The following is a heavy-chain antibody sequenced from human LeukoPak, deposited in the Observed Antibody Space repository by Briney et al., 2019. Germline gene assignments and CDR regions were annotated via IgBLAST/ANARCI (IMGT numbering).Heavy chain of an antibody. CDR1: GAPLNNYY. J-gene: IGHJ5*02. CDR3: AMQVGIYGDYNNWFDP. CDR2: VDYSGST. V-gene: IGHV4-59*08. D-gene: IGHD4-17*01. Sequence: SETLSLTCTVSGAPLNNYYWNWVRQPPGKELERIGNVDYSGSTRYNPSRKSRATMSLDSSKNQFSLRLTSVTAADMAVYYCAMQVGIYGDYNNWFDPWGQGARVTVSS.